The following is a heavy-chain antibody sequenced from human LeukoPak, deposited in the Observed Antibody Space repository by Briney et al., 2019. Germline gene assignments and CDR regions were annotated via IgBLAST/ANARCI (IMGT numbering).Heavy chain of an antibody. CDR2: IYYSGST. J-gene: IGHJ5*02. D-gene: IGHD2-2*01. Sequence: SETLSLTCTVSGGSTSSGGYYWSWIRQHPGKGLEWIGYIYYSGSTYYNPSLKSRVTISVDTSKNQFSLKLSSVTAADTAVYYCARDQRGYQLHNWFDPWGQGTLVTVSS. V-gene: IGHV4-31*03. CDR1: GGSTSSGGYY. CDR3: ARDQRGYQLHNWFDP.